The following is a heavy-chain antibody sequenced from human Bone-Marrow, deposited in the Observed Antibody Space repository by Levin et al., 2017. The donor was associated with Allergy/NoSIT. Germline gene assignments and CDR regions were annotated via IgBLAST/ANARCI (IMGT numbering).Heavy chain of an antibody. D-gene: IGHD2-15*01. Sequence: EASVKVSCKASGYTFTSYGISWVRQAPGQGLEWMGWISAYNGNTNYAQKLQGRVTMTTDTSTSTAYMELRSLRSDDTAVYYCARERCSGGSCYFSYYYYYYMDVWGKGTTVTVSS. V-gene: IGHV1-18*01. CDR3: ARERCSGGSCYFSYYYYYYMDV. J-gene: IGHJ6*03. CDR2: ISAYNGNT. CDR1: GYTFTSYG.